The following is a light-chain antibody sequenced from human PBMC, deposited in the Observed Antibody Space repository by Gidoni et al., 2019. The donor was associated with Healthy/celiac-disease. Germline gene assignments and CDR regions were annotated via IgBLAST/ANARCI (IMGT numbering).Light chain of an antibody. J-gene: IGKJ4*01. Sequence: EIVMTQSPATLSVSPGERATLSCRASQSVNSNLAWYQQKPGQAPRLLIYGASTRATGIPARFSGSGSVTEFTLTISSLQSEDFAVYYCQQYNNWPPLTFGGGTKVEIK. CDR3: QQYNNWPPLT. CDR2: GAS. V-gene: IGKV3-15*01. CDR1: QSVNSN.